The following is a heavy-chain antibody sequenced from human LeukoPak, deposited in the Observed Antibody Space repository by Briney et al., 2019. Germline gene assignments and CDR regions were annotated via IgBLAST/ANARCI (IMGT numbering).Heavy chain of an antibody. J-gene: IGHJ1*01. V-gene: IGHV1-46*01. D-gene: IGHD6-13*01. CDR3: ARDASSSSWYSKYFQH. CDR2: INPSGGST. CDR1: GYTFTSYY. Sequence: ASVKVSCKASGYTFTSYYMHWVRQAPGQGLEWMGIINPSGGSTSCAQKFRGRVTMTRDTSTSTVYMELCSLRSEDTAVYYCARDASSSSWYSKYFQHWGQGTLVTVSS.